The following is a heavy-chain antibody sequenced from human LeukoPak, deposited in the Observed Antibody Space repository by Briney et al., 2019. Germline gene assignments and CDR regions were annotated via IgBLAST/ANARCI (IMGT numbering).Heavy chain of an antibody. D-gene: IGHD2-2*01. CDR2: ISSSGSTI. Sequence: PGGSLRLSCAASGFTFSSYSMNWVRQAPGKGLEWVSYISSSGSTIYYADSVKGRFTISRDNAKNSLYLQMNSLRAEDTAVYYCARGKDIVVVPASQLNWFDPWGQGTLVTVSS. V-gene: IGHV3-48*04. J-gene: IGHJ5*02. CDR1: GFTFSSYS. CDR3: ARGKDIVVVPASQLNWFDP.